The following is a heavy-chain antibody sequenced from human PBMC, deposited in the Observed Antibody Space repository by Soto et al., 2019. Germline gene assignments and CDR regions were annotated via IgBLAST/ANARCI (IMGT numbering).Heavy chain of an antibody. CDR3: ARDSLNVYYYDSSGYYEPDY. V-gene: IGHV3-30-3*01. CDR1: GFTFSSYA. D-gene: IGHD3-22*01. CDR2: ISYDGSNK. Sequence: QVQLVESGGGVVQPGRSLRLSCAASGFTFSSYAMHWVRQAPGKGLEWVAVISYDGSNKYYADSVKGRFTISRDNSKNPLYLQMNSLRAEDAAVYYCARDSLNVYYYDSSGYYEPDYWGQGTLVTVSS. J-gene: IGHJ4*02.